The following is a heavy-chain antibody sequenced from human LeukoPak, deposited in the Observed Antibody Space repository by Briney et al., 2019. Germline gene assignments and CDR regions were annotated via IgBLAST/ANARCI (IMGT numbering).Heavy chain of an antibody. CDR3: AKDRGVEGYYYGMDV. CDR2: ISYDGSNK. V-gene: IGHV3-30*18. J-gene: IGHJ6*02. CDR1: GFTFSSYG. D-gene: IGHD3-10*01. Sequence: GGSLRLSCAASGFTFSSYGMHWVRQAPGKGLEWVAVISYDGSNKYYADSVKGRFTISRDNSKNTLYLQMNSLRAEDTAVYYCAKDRGVEGYYYGMDVWGQGTTVTVSS.